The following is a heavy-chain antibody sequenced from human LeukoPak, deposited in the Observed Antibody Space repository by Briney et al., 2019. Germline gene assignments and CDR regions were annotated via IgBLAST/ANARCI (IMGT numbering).Heavy chain of an antibody. CDR1: GGSISSGSYY. D-gene: IGHD3-10*01. CDR3: ARDSGYYFDY. CDR2: IYTSGST. Sequence: SETLSLTCTVSGGSISSGSYYWSWIRQPAGKGLEWIGRIYTSGSTNYKPSLKSRVTMSVDMSKNQFSLKLSSVTAADTAMYYCARDSGYYFDYWGQGTLVTVSS. J-gene: IGHJ4*02. V-gene: IGHV4-61*02.